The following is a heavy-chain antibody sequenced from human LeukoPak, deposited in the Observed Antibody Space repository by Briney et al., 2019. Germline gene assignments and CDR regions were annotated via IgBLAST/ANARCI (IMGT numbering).Heavy chain of an antibody. CDR3: ASFASGIAADFDY. CDR1: GYTFTGYY. CDR2: INPNSGGT. Sequence: GASVKVSCKASGYTFTGYYMHWVRQAPGQGLEWMGWINPNSGGTNYAQKFQGRVTMTRDTSISTAYMELSRLRSDDTAVYYCASFASGIAADFDYWGQGTLVTVSS. D-gene: IGHD6-13*01. V-gene: IGHV1-2*02. J-gene: IGHJ4*02.